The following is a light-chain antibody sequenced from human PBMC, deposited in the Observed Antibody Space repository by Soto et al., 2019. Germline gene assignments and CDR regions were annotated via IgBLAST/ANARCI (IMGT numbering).Light chain of an antibody. J-gene: IGLJ2*01. CDR2: DVI. CDR1: SSDVGGYNS. CDR3: SSYTSISASVI. V-gene: IGLV2-14*03. Sequence: QSMLTQPASVSGSPGQSIAISCTGSSSDVGGYNSVSWYQQHPGKVPKLVIYDVINRPSGISTRFSGSKSGNSASLTISGLQAEDEAHYYCSSYTSISASVIFGGGTKLTVL.